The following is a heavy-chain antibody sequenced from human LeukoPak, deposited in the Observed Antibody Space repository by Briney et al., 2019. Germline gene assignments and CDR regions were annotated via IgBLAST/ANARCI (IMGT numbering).Heavy chain of an antibody. Sequence: GESLKISCKASGYNFNKYWIGWVRQMPGKGLEWMGIIYPGDSDTRYSPSFQGQVTISADKSISTAYLQWSSLKASDTAMYYCARFSGGYYTGGYFDYWGQGTLVTVSS. CDR1: GYNFNKYW. CDR3: ARFSGGYYTGGYFDY. V-gene: IGHV5-51*01. D-gene: IGHD3-3*01. CDR2: IYPGDSDT. J-gene: IGHJ4*02.